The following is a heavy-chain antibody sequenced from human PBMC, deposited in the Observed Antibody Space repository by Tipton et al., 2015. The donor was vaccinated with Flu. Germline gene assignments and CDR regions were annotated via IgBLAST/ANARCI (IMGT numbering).Heavy chain of an antibody. CDR1: GYTFSNYG. J-gene: IGHJ3*02. V-gene: IGHV1-18*01. CDR3: ARHNRPRYDILTGYYFGDAFDI. D-gene: IGHD3-9*01. CDR2: INAYNGHT. Sequence: QVQLVQSGAEVKKPGASVKVSCKASGYTFSNYGISWVRQAPGQGLEWMGWINAYNGHTNYAQQFQGRVTMTTDTSTSIAYLELRTLRSDDTAVYYCARHNRPRYDILTGYYFGDAFDIWGQGTMVTVSS.